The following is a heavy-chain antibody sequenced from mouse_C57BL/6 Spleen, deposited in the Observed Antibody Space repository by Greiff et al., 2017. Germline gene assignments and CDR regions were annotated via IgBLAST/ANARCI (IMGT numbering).Heavy chain of an antibody. J-gene: IGHJ1*03. Sequence: QVQLKESGAELAKPGASVKLSCKASGYTFTSYWMHWVKQRPGQGLEWIGYINPRSGYTKYNQKFKDKATLTADKSSSTAYMQLSSLTYEDSAVYYCARSTTVVAPSFWYFDVWGTGTTVTVSS. CDR1: GYTFTSYW. V-gene: IGHV1-7*01. D-gene: IGHD1-1*01. CDR3: ARSTTVVAPSFWYFDV. CDR2: INPRSGYT.